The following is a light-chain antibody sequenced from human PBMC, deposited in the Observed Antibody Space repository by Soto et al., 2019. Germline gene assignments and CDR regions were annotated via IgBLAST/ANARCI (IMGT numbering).Light chain of an antibody. CDR1: QSISSTY. Sequence: EIVLTQSPVTLSLSPGERATVSCRASQSISSTYLAWYQQKAGQAPRHLIYGASSRATGIPDRFSGSGSGRDFTPTISRLEPEDFAVYYCQQYGSSPFAFGPGTKVYI. CDR3: QQYGSSPFA. CDR2: GAS. J-gene: IGKJ3*01. V-gene: IGKV3-20*01.